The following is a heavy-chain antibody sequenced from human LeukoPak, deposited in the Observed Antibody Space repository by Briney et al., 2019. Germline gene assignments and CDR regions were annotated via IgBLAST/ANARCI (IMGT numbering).Heavy chain of an antibody. J-gene: IGHJ4*02. Sequence: SETLSLTCTVPGGSVSSGSYYWSWIRQPPGKGLEWIGHIYHTGSTNYNPSLKSRVTISLDTSKNQFSLKLTSVSAADTAVYYCARDVRTINVLTGYYRPYYFDYWGQGTLVTVSS. CDR1: GGSVSSGSYY. CDR3: ARDVRTINVLTGYYRPYYFDY. V-gene: IGHV4-61*01. D-gene: IGHD3-9*01. CDR2: IYHTGST.